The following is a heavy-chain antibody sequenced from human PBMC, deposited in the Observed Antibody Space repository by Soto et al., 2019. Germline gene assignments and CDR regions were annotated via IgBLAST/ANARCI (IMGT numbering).Heavy chain of an antibody. V-gene: IGHV3-7*01. D-gene: IGHD6-19*01. CDR1: GFTFSSYW. Sequence: EAQLMESGGGLVQPGGSLRLSFAASGFTFSSYWMSWVRQAPGKGLEWVANIKQDGGDKYLVDSVNGRFIISRDNAKNSLYLQMDSLRAEDTAVYYCARVAGLAGHVWGQGTLVTVSS. J-gene: IGHJ4*02. CDR2: IKQDGGDK. CDR3: ARVAGLAGHV.